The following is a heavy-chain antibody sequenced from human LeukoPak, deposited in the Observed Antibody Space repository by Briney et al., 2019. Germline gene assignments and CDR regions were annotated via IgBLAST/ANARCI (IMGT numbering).Heavy chain of an antibody. D-gene: IGHD3-3*01. CDR2: INHSGST. CDR1: GGSFSGYY. J-gene: IGHJ6*03. V-gene: IGHV4-34*01. Sequence: SETLSLTCAVYGGSFSGYYWSWIRQPPGKGLEWIGEINHSGSTNYNPSLKSRVTISVDTSKNQFSLNLSSVTAADTAVYYCARDRGNYDFWSGFDAGYMDVWGKGTTVTVSS. CDR3: ARDRGNYDFWSGFDAGYMDV.